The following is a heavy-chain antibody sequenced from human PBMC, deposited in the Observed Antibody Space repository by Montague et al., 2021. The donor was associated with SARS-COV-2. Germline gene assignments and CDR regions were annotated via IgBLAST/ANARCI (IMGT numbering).Heavy chain of an antibody. CDR1: GDSVVRLVTV. D-gene: IGHD1-1*01. J-gene: IGHJ6*02. Sequence: CAISGDSVVRLVTVSWSAGASPTSTLLKSSHGYNSYECYCYYKVXVRGRVTINPDTSKNQFSLQLNSVAPEDTAIYYCTSGREGNYNVMDVWGQGTTVTVSS. CDR2: GYNSYECYC. V-gene: IGHV6-1*01. CDR3: TSGREGNYNVMDV.